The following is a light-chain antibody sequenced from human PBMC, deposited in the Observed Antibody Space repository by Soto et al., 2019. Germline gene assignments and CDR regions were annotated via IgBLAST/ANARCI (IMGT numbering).Light chain of an antibody. CDR1: QSISSN. J-gene: IGKJ1*01. Sequence: EIVFTHSPATLSFSPVERATLSCRASQSISSNLAWYQQKPGQAPRLLIHGATTRATGIPARFSGSGSGTEFTLTISSLQSEDFAVYYCQQYNNWPRTFGQGTKVDIK. V-gene: IGKV3-15*01. CDR2: GAT. CDR3: QQYNNWPRT.